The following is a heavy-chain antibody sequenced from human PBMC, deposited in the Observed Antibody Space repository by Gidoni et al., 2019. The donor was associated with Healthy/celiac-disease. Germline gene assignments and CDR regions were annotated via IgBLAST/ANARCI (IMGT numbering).Heavy chain of an antibody. J-gene: IGHJ3*02. CDR3: AGLLGAHDAFDI. V-gene: IGHV4-39*01. D-gene: IGHD1-26*01. Sequence: QLQLRASDSGLGRPSETRSLPCAVSGGSISSSSYYWGWIRQPPGKGLEWIGSIYYSGSTYYNPSLKSRVTISVDTSKNQFSLKLSSVTAADTAVYYCAGLLGAHDAFDIWGQGTMVTVSS. CDR2: IYYSGST. CDR1: GGSISSSSYY.